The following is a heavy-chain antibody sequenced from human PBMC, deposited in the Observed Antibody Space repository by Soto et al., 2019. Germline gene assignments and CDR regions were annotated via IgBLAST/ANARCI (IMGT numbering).Heavy chain of an antibody. J-gene: IGHJ4*02. CDR1: GFTFSSYA. V-gene: IGHV3-23*01. CDR3: AKNFYFDS. CDR2: INAVDEYT. Sequence: HPVGSLRLSCAASGFTFSSYAMSWVRQAPGKGLEWVSSINAVDEYTKYADSVKGRFTISRDNPKNTVYLQMNSLRAEDTAVYYCAKNFYFDSWGQGTLVTVSA.